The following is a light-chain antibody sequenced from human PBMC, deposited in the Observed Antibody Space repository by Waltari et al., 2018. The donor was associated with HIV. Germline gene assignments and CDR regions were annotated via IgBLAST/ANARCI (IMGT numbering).Light chain of an antibody. Sequence: DIQMTQSPSSLSASVGDRVTITCRASQGISNYIAWYQQKPGKVPKLLIYAASTLQSGVPSRFSGSGSGTDFTLTISSLQPEDVATYYCQKYSSASPTWGGHTFGPGTKVDIK. CDR2: AAS. CDR3: QKYSSASPTWGGHT. CDR1: QGISNY. V-gene: IGKV1-27*01. J-gene: IGKJ3*01.